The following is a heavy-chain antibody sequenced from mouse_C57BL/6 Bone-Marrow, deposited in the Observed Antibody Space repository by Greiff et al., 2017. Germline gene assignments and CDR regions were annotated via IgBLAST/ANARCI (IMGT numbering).Heavy chain of an antibody. J-gene: IGHJ3*01. CDR1: GFTFSSYG. Sequence: EVKVVESGGDLVKPGGSLKLSCAASGFTFSSYGMSWVRQTPDKRLEWVATISRGGSYTCYPDSVKGRFTISRDNSNNTLYLQMSNLKSGDKAMKYWARRGQGAWFAYWGQGTLVTVSA. V-gene: IGHV5-6*02. CDR2: ISRGGSYT. CDR3: ARRGQGAWFAY.